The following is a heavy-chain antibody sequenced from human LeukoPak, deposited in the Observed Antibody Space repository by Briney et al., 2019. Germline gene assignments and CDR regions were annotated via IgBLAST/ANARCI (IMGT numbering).Heavy chain of an antibody. CDR2: FDPEDGET. J-gene: IGHJ4*02. Sequence: GASVKVSCKVSGYTLTELSMHWVRQAPGKGLEWMGGFDPEDGETIYAQKFQGRVTMTEDTSTDTAYMELSSLRSEDTAVYYCATGFYFTVTTGYWGQGTLVTVSS. CDR3: ATGFYFTVTTGY. V-gene: IGHV1-24*01. D-gene: IGHD4-17*01. CDR1: GYTLTELS.